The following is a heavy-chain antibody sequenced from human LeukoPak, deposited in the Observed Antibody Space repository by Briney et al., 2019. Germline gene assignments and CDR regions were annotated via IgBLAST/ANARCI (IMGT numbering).Heavy chain of an antibody. J-gene: IGHJ3*02. CDR3: ARETRRGDAFDI. CDR2: ISSNGGST. Sequence: GGSLRLSCAASGFTFSNYAMHWVRQAPGKRLEYVSAISSNGGSTYYANAVKGRFTISRDKSKNTVYLKMGSLRAEDMAVYYCARETRRGDAFDIWGQGTMVTVSS. V-gene: IGHV3-64*01. CDR1: GFTFSNYA. D-gene: IGHD3-16*01.